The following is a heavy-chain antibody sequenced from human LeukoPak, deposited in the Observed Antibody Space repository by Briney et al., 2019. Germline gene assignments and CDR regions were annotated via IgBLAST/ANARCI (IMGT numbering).Heavy chain of an antibody. J-gene: IGHJ4*02. CDR1: GFTFSDYY. V-gene: IGHV3-11*01. Sequence: GGSLRLSCAASGFTFSDYYMSWIRQAPGKGLEWVSYISSSGSTIYYADSVKGRFTISRDNAKNSLYLQMNSLRAEDTGVYYWGRRLVVVAAALGYWGQGTLVTVSS. D-gene: IGHD2-15*01. CDR3: GRRLVVVAAALGY. CDR2: ISSSGSTI.